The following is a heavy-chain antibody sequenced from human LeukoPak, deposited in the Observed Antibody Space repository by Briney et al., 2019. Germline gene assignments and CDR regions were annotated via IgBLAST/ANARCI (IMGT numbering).Heavy chain of an antibody. J-gene: IGHJ4*02. D-gene: IGHD4-17*01. V-gene: IGHV2-70*01. Sequence: SGPALVQPTQTLTLTCTFSGFSFDTSGMCVRWIRQPPGKALEWLALIDWDDGKYYTTSLKTRLTISKDTSKNQVVLTMTNVDPVDTAMYYCARFLYGDSAYFFDYWGRGTLVTVSS. CDR1: GFSFDTSGMC. CDR3: ARFLYGDSAYFFDY. CDR2: IDWDDGK.